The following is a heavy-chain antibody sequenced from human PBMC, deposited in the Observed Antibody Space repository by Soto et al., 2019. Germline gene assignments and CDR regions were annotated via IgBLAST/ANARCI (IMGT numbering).Heavy chain of an antibody. D-gene: IGHD3-10*01. CDR1: SGVG. V-gene: IGHV2-5*02. Sequence: SGVGVGWIRQPPGKALEWLALIYWDDDKRYSPSLKSRLTITKDTSKNQVVLTMTNMDPVDTATYYCAHYFYGSAVEPWGQGTLVTVSS. J-gene: IGHJ5*02. CDR3: AHYFYGSAVEP. CDR2: IYWDDDK.